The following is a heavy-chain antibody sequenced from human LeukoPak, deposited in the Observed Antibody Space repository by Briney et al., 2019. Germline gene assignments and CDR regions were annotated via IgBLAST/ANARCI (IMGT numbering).Heavy chain of an antibody. CDR1: GGSISSSSYY. Sequence: PSETLSLTCTVSGGSISSSSYYWGWIRQPPGKGLEWIGSIYYSGSTYYNPSLKSRVTISVDTSKNQFSLKLSSVTAADTAVYYCARRRGGSWLDPWGQGTLVTVSS. CDR2: IYYSGST. D-gene: IGHD2-15*01. V-gene: IGHV4-39*01. CDR3: ARRRGGSWLDP. J-gene: IGHJ5*02.